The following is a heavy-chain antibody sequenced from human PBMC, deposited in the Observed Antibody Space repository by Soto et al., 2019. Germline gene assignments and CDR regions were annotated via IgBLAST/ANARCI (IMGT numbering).Heavy chain of an antibody. V-gene: IGHV4-31*03. J-gene: IGHJ4*02. D-gene: IGHD7-27*01. CDR1: GGSISSGGYY. CDR3: ARVPCTGDARTFDY. Sequence: HVQLQESGPGLVKPSQSLSLTCTVSGGSISSGGYYWSWLRQHPGKALEWVRYIYYSGSTYYNPSLESRVTISVDTSKNQFSLKLSSVTAADTAVYYCARVPCTGDARTFDYWGQGTLVTVSS. CDR2: IYYSGST.